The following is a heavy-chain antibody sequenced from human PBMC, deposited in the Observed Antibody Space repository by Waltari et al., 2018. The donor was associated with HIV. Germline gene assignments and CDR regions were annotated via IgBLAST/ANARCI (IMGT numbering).Heavy chain of an antibody. CDR1: GLTFSDLH. J-gene: IGHJ4*02. V-gene: IGHV3-72*01. CDR3: VGSVPGSIGNY. D-gene: IGHD6-13*01. Sequence: EVQVVESGGGLVQPGGSLRLSCAASGLTFSDLHMDWVRQAPGKGLEWSGRIRNNGDTTERAASVKGRLIISRDDSRNSVFLHMSSLKIEDTAVYYCVGSVPGSIGNYGGQGTLVTVSS. CDR2: IRNNGDTT.